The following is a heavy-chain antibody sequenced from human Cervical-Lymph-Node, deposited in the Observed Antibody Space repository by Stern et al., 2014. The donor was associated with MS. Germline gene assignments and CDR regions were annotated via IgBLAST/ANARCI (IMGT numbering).Heavy chain of an antibody. CDR2: IIPIFGTA. V-gene: IGHV1-69*01. CDR1: GGTFSSYA. Sequence: QLVQSGAEVKKPGSSVKVSCKASGGTFSSYAISWVRQAPGQGLEWMGGIIPIFGTANYAQKFQGRVTITADESTSTAYMELSSLRSEDTAVYYCARVKGIAAAGIQYYYYYGMDVWGQGTTVTVSS. CDR3: ARVKGIAAAGIQYYYYYGMDV. J-gene: IGHJ6*02. D-gene: IGHD6-13*01.